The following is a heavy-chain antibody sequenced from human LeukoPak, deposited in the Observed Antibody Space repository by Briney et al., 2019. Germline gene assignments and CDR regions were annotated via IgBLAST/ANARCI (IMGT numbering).Heavy chain of an antibody. D-gene: IGHD2-2*01. CDR2: ISFDGSNK. CDR3: AKYVDIVVVPAAVDY. J-gene: IGHJ4*02. CDR1: GFTFSSYA. Sequence: GGSLRLSCAASGFTFSSYAMHWVRQAPGKGLEWVAVISFDGSNKYYADSVKGRFTISRDNSKNTLYLQMNSLRAEATAVYYCAKYVDIVVVPAAVDYWGQGTLVTVSS. V-gene: IGHV3-30-3*02.